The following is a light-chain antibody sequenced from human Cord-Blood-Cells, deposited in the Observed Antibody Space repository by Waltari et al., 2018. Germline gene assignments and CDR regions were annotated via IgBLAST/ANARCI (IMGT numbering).Light chain of an antibody. J-gene: IGLJ2*01. Sequence: QSVLTQPPSVSAAPGQKVTISSPGSSPKLGHNYVSWYQQLPGTAPKLLIYDNNKRPSGIPDRFSGSKSGTSATLGITGLQTGDEADYYCGTWDSSLSAVVFGGGTKLTVL. V-gene: IGLV1-51*01. CDR2: DNN. CDR3: GTWDSSLSAVV. CDR1: SPKLGHNY.